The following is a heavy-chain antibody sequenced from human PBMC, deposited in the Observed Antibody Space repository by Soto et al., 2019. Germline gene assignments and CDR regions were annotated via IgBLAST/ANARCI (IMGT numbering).Heavy chain of an antibody. CDR1: GYSFTSYW. CDR3: VRHPVLMSPSSY. Sequence: PGESLKISCKGSGYSFTSYWIGWVRQMPGRGLEWMGIIYAGDSETRYSPSFQGQVTISVDKSINTAYLQWNSLKASDTAMYYCVRHPVLMSPSSYWGQGTLVTVSS. V-gene: IGHV5-51*01. J-gene: IGHJ4*02. D-gene: IGHD3-16*01. CDR2: IYAGDSET.